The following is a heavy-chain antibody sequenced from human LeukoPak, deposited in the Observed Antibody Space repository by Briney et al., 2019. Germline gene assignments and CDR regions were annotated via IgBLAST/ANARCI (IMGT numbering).Heavy chain of an antibody. Sequence: GGSLRLSCAASGFTFSSYSMNWVRQAPGKGLEWVSSISSSSSYIYYADSVKGRFTISRDNAKNSLYLQMNSLRAEDTAVYYCATIPYGDYGSFDPWGQGTLVTVSS. V-gene: IGHV3-21*04. CDR3: ATIPYGDYGSFDP. CDR2: ISSSSSYI. J-gene: IGHJ5*02. D-gene: IGHD4-17*01. CDR1: GFTFSSYS.